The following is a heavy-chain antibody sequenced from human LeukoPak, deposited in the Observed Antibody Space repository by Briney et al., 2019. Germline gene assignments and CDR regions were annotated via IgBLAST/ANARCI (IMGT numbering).Heavy chain of an antibody. J-gene: IGHJ6*03. CDR1: GGTFSSYA. CDR3: AREGGDGIVGALRGYMDV. CDR2: IIPIFGTA. V-gene: IGHV1-69*01. Sequence: SVKVSCKASGGTFSSYAISWVRQAPGQGLEWMGGIIPIFGTANYAQKFQGRVTITADESTSTAYMELSSLRSEDTAVYYCAREGGDGIVGALRGYMDVWGKGTTVTVSS. D-gene: IGHD1-26*01.